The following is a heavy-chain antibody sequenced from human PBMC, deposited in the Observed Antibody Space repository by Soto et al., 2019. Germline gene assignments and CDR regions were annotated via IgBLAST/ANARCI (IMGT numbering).Heavy chain of an antibody. Sequence: LSLTCSVSDGSISTYYWSWIRQPPGKELEWIGYVYYSGSTNYNPSLKSRATMSVDTSKNQFSLKLNSVTAADTAVYFCARGPGYCSGGACTFYYGLDVWGQGTTVTVSS. CDR2: VYYSGST. CDR1: DGSISTYY. CDR3: ARGPGYCSGGACTFYYGLDV. D-gene: IGHD2-15*01. J-gene: IGHJ6*02. V-gene: IGHV4-59*01.